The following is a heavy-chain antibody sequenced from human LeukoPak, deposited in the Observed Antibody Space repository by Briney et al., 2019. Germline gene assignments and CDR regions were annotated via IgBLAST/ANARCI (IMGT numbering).Heavy chain of an antibody. CDR2: INPNSGGT. Sequence: ASVKVSCKASGYTFTGYYMHWVRQAPGQGLEWMGWINPNSGGTNYAQKFQGRVTMTGDTSISTAYMELSRLRSDDTAVYYCARDACSSTSCYYVYYYGMDVWGQGTTVTVSS. J-gene: IGHJ6*02. D-gene: IGHD2-2*01. CDR3: ARDACSSTSCYYVYYYGMDV. CDR1: GYTFTGYY. V-gene: IGHV1-2*02.